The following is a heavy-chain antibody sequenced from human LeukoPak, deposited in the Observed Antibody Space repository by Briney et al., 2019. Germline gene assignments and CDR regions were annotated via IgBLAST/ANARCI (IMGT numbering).Heavy chain of an antibody. V-gene: IGHV3-64D*09. D-gene: IGHD7-27*01. CDR2: ISSNGGST. Sequence: PGGSLRLSCSASGFTFSSYAMHWVRQAPGKGLEYVSAISSNGGSTYYADSVKGRFTISRDNSKNTLYLQMSSLRAEDTAVYYCARVLTGASDYWGQGTLVTVSS. CDR1: GFTFSSYA. J-gene: IGHJ4*02. CDR3: ARVLTGASDY.